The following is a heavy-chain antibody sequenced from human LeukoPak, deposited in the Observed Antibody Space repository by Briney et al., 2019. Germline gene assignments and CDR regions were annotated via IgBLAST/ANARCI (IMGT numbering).Heavy chain of an antibody. CDR3: AKDHLYYYDSSGYYYLDY. J-gene: IGHJ4*02. CDR1: GFTFSSYA. D-gene: IGHD3-22*01. Sequence: GGSLRLSCAASGFTFSSYAMSWVRQAPGKGLEWVSAISGSGGSTYYADSVKGRFTISRDNSKNTLYLQMNSLRAEDTAVYYCAKDHLYYYDSSGYYYLDYWGQGTLVTVSS. CDR2: ISGSGGST. V-gene: IGHV3-23*01.